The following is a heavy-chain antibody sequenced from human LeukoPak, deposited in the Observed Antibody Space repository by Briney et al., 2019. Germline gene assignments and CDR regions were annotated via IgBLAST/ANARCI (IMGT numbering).Heavy chain of an antibody. CDR1: GGYFSGYY. J-gene: IGHJ3*02. CDR3: ARPRRAFDI. CDR2: INHSGST. V-gene: IGHV4-34*01. Sequence: SETLALTCAVYGGYFSGYYWSWIRQPPGKGLEWIGEINHSGSTNYNPSLKSRVTISVDTSKNQFSLKLSSVAAADTAVYYCARPRRAFDIWGQGTMVTVSS.